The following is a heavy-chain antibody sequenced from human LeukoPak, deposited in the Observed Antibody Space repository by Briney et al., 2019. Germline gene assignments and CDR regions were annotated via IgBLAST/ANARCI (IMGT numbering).Heavy chain of an antibody. J-gene: IGHJ6*03. D-gene: IGHD1-26*01. CDR1: GFTFSSYN. Sequence: GGSQRLSCAASGFTFSSYNMNWVRQAPGKGLEWVSSITSSSSYIYYADSVKGRFTISRDNAKNSLYLQMDSLRVEDTAVYYCARDPYSGNYGAYYYYYMVVWGKGTTVTISS. V-gene: IGHV3-21*06. CDR3: ARDPYSGNYGAYYYYYMVV. CDR2: ITSSSSYI.